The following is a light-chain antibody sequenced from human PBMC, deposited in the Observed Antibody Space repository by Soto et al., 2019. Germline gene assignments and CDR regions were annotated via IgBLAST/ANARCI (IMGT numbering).Light chain of an antibody. V-gene: IGKV3-15*01. Sequence: EVVMTQSPATLSVSPGERATLSCRASQSVTSNYLAWYQQKPGQAPRLLIYGASTRATSFPARFSGSGSRTDFTLTISSLQSEDFAVYYCQQYNNWPWTFGQGTKVDIK. CDR2: GAS. J-gene: IGKJ1*01. CDR3: QQYNNWPWT. CDR1: QSVTSN.